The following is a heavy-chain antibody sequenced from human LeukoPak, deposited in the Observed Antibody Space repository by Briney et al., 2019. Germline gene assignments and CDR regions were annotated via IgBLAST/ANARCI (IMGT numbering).Heavy chain of an antibody. CDR3: VKGDCSSTSCSTPDY. J-gene: IGHJ4*02. V-gene: IGHV3-9*01. CDR2: ISWNSGSI. D-gene: IGHD2-2*01. Sequence: GGSLRLSCAASGFTFDDYAMHWVRQAPGKGLEWVSGISWNSGSIGYADSVKGRFTISRDNAKNSLYLQTNSLRAEDTALYYCVKGDCSSTSCSTPDYWGQGTLVTVSS. CDR1: GFTFDDYA.